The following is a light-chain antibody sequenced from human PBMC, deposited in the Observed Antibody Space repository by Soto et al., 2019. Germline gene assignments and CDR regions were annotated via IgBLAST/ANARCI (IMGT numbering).Light chain of an antibody. CDR2: EAS. CDR1: QSISSW. CDR3: QHYKESST. V-gene: IGKV1-5*03. Sequence: DIQMTQSPSTLSASVGDRVTITCRASQSISSWLAWYQQKPGKAPKLLIYEASSSEIGVPPRFSGRGFGTAFTLTISSLQPDVFATYYCQHYKESSTFGQGTRLEIK. J-gene: IGKJ1*01.